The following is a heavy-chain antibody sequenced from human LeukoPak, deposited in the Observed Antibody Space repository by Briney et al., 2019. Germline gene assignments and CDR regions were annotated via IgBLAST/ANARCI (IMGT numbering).Heavy chain of an antibody. CDR2: IYTSGST. Sequence: TSETLSLTCTVSGGSISTGTYYWSWIRQPAGKGLKWIGCIYTSGSTNYNPSLRSRVTISVDTSKNQFSLKLSSVTAADTAVYYCARDYRDADAFDIWGQGTMVTVSS. J-gene: IGHJ3*02. CDR3: ARDYRDADAFDI. CDR1: GGSISTGTYY. V-gene: IGHV4-61*02. D-gene: IGHD3-16*02.